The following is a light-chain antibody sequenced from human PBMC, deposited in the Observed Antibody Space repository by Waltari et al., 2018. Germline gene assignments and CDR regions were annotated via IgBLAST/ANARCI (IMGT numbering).Light chain of an antibody. CDR2: GDS. V-gene: IGLV1-40*01. J-gene: IGLJ2*01. Sequence: QSVLAQPPSVSGAPGQRVTISCTGSSSNIGAGHHVHWYQEFPGTAPKLLIYGDSKRPSGVPDRVSGSKSGTSASLAITGLQAEDEANYYCQSFDTSLGAIFGGGTKVTVL. CDR3: QSFDTSLGAI. CDR1: SSNIGAGHH.